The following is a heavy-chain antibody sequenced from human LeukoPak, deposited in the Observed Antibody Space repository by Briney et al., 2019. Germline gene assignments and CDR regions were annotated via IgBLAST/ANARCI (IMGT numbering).Heavy chain of an antibody. J-gene: IGHJ5*02. CDR3: ARGGGDGYNLNWFDP. CDR1: GGTFSSYA. D-gene: IGHD5-24*01. CDR2: IIPIFGTA. V-gene: IGHV1-69*13. Sequence: SVKVSCKASGGTFSSYAISWVRQAPGQGLEWMGGIIPIFGTANYAQKFQGRVTITADESTSTAYMELSSLRSEDTAVYYCARGGGDGYNLNWFDPWGQGTLVTISS.